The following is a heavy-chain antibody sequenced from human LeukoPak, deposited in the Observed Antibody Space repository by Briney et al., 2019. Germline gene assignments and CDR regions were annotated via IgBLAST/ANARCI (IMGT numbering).Heavy chain of an antibody. D-gene: IGHD3-22*01. V-gene: IGHV4-59*02. Sequence: SETLSLTCTVSGGSVSSYYWSWIRQPPGKGLEWIGYIYYSGSTNYNPSLKSRVTISVDTSKNQFSLKLSSVTAADTAVYYCARERGGYYDSSGYQPYYFDYWGQGTLVTVSS. J-gene: IGHJ4*02. CDR3: ARERGGYYDSSGYQPYYFDY. CDR1: GGSVSSYY. CDR2: IYYSGST.